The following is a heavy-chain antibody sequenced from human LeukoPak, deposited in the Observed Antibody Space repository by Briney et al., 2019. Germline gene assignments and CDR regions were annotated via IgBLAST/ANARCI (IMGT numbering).Heavy chain of an antibody. J-gene: IGHJ4*02. CDR1: GFTFSSYG. CDR2: IRYDGSNK. CDR3: ATVGEAGSGHIYIDY. Sequence: GGSLRLSCAASGFTFSSYGMHWVRQAPGKGLEWVAIIRYDGSNKYYADSVKGRFTISRDNSKNTLYLQMNSLRAEDTAVYYCATVGEAGSGHIYIDYWGQGTLVTVSS. D-gene: IGHD2-15*01. V-gene: IGHV3-30*02.